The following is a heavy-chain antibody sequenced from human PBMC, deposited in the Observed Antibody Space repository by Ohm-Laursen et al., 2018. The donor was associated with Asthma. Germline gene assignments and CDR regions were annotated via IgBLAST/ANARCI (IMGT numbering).Heavy chain of an antibody. CDR2: IYYSGST. CDR1: GGSISSGDYY. CDR3: ARESPEWATTPFDY. J-gene: IGHJ4*02. V-gene: IGHV4-30-4*02. Sequence: SDTLSLTCTVSGGSISSGDYYWSWIRQPPGKGLEWIGYIYYSGSTYYNPSLKSRVTISVDTSKNQFSLKLSSVTAADTAVYYCARESPEWATTPFDYWGQGTLVTVSS. D-gene: IGHD1-26*01.